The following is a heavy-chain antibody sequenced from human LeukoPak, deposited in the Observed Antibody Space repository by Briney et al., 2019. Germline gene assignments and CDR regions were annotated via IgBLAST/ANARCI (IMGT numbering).Heavy chain of an antibody. V-gene: IGHV3-30*18. Sequence: GGSLRLSCAASGFTFSSYGMHWVRQAPGKGLEWVAVISYDGSNKYYADSVKGRFTISRDNSKNTLYLQMNSLRAEDTAVYYCAKTLGEVDYWGQGTLVTVSS. CDR1: GFTFSSYG. D-gene: IGHD3-16*01. CDR2: ISYDGSNK. J-gene: IGHJ4*02. CDR3: AKTLGEVDY.